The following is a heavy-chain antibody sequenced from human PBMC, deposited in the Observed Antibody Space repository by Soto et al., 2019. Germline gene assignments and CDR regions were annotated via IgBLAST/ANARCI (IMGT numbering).Heavy chain of an antibody. Sequence: VNVSCKSSVRTFSSYAISWVRQAPGQGLEWMGGIIPIFGTANYAQKFQGRVTLTADESTSTAYMELSSLRSEDTAVYYCARDLFVAAAGRIDYWGQGTLVTVSS. V-gene: IGHV1-69*13. CDR2: IIPIFGTA. CDR1: VRTFSSYA. D-gene: IGHD6-13*01. CDR3: ARDLFVAAAGRIDY. J-gene: IGHJ4*02.